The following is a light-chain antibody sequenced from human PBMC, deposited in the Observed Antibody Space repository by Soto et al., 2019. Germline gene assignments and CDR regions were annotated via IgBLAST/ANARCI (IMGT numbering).Light chain of an antibody. J-gene: IGKJ1*01. V-gene: IGKV3-20*01. CDR3: QQYGGSPTWT. Sequence: ENVLTQSPGTLSLSPGERATLSCRASQSVSSNYIAWYQQKPGQAPRLLIYGASNRATDIPARFSGSESGTDFTLTISRLEPEDFAVYYCQQYGGSPTWTFGQGTKVEIK. CDR2: GAS. CDR1: QSVSSNY.